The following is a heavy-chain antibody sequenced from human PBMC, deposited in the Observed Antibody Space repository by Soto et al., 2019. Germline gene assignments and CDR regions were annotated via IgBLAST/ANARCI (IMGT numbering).Heavy chain of an antibody. V-gene: IGHV3-23*01. Sequence: EVQLLESGGGLVQPGGSLRLSCAASGFTFSTYAMSWVRQAPGKGLEWVSGMSGSGGSTYYADSVKSRFTISRDNSKNPLYLQMNRLRAEDTAVYYCMNLYSYGSGSYYKWGQGTLVTVSS. D-gene: IGHD3-10*01. J-gene: IGHJ4*02. CDR3: MNLYSYGSGSYYK. CDR2: MSGSGGST. CDR1: GFTFSTYA.